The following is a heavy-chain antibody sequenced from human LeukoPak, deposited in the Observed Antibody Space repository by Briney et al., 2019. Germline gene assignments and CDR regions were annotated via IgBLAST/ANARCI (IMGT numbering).Heavy chain of an antibody. CDR2: ISYDGSHK. V-gene: IGHV3-30*18. Sequence: GGSLRLSCAASGFTFSTYGVHWVRQAPGNGLEWVAVISYDGSHKSFGDSVKGRFTISRDNSKNTLYLQMNRLRAEDTAVYYCAKALSGYDSGYYYDMDAWGQGTTVTVSS. J-gene: IGHJ6*02. CDR1: GFTFSTYG. D-gene: IGHD5-12*01. CDR3: AKALSGYDSGYYYDMDA.